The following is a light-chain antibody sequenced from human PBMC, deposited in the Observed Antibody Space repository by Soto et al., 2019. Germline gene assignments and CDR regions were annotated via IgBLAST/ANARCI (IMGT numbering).Light chain of an antibody. CDR3: QQYNTYSSLT. Sequence: IQMTQSPSSLSASVGDRVTITCRAGQTISSWLAWYQQKPGKAPKLLIYKASSLESGVPSRFSGSGYGTEFTLTISSLQPDDFATYYCQQYNTYSSLTFGGGTKVDIK. CDR1: QTISSW. CDR2: KAS. V-gene: IGKV1-5*03. J-gene: IGKJ4*01.